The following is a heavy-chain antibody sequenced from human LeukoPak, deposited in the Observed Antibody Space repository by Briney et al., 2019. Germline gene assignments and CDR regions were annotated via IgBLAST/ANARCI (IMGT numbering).Heavy chain of an antibody. J-gene: IGHJ4*02. Sequence: PGGSLRLSCAASGFTFSSYSMNWVRQAPGKGLEWVSSISSSSSYIYCADSVKGRFTISRDNAKNSLYLQMNSLRAEDTAVYYCARDPYFDWLLDGDFDYWGQGTLVTVSS. V-gene: IGHV3-21*01. CDR3: ARDPYFDWLLDGDFDY. D-gene: IGHD3-9*01. CDR1: GFTFSSYS. CDR2: ISSSSSYI.